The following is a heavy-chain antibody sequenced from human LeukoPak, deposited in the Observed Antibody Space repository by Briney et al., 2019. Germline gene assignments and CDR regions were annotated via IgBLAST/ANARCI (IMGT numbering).Heavy chain of an antibody. V-gene: IGHV1-24*01. CDR2: FDPEDGET. CDR3: ATAGGGWIGYYYFDY. J-gene: IGHJ4*02. D-gene: IGHD3-3*01. CDR1: GYTLTELS. Sequence: ASVKVSCKVSGYTLTELSMHWVRQAPGKGLEWMGGFDPEDGETIYAQQFQGRVTMTEDTSTDTAYMELSSLRSEDTAVYYCATAGGGWIGYYYFDYWGQGTLVTVSS.